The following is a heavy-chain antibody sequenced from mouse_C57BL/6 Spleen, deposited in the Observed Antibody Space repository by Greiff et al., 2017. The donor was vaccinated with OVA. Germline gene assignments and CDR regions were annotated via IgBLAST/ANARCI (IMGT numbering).Heavy chain of an antibody. D-gene: IGHD2-5*01. Sequence: QVQLKQSGAELVKPGASVKMSCKASGYTFTTYPIEWMKQNHGKSLEWIGNFHTYNDDTKYHEKFKGKATLTVEKSSSTVYLELIRLTSDDSAVLYCARSTIVTRYFEVWGTGTTVTVSS. J-gene: IGHJ1*03. CDR3: ARSTIVTRYFEV. V-gene: IGHV1-47*01. CDR2: FHTYNDDT. CDR1: GYTFTTYP.